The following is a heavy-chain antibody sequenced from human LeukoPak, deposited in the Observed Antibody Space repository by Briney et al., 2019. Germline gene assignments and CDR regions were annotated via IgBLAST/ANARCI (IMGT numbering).Heavy chain of an antibody. D-gene: IGHD2/OR15-2a*01. CDR2: ISGTGRTI. CDR1: GFTFSDRH. J-gene: IGHJ4*02. Sequence: PGGSLRLSCSASGFTFSDRHMSWIRQAPGKGLEWVSHISGTGRTIHYADSVKGRFTISRDNAKNSVYLQMNSLRAEDTAAYYCARELLSLDYWGQGTPVTVSS. CDR3: ARELLSLDY. V-gene: IGHV3-11*04.